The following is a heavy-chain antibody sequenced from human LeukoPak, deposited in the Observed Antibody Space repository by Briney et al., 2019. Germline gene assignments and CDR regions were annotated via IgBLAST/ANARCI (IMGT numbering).Heavy chain of an antibody. D-gene: IGHD4-17*01. CDR1: GGSFSGYY. J-gene: IGHJ3*02. CDR3: ARADPDTVDAFDI. V-gene: IGHV4-34*01. CDR2: INHSGST. Sequence: SETLSLTCAVYGGSFSGYYWSWIRQPPGKGLEWIGEINHSGSTSYNPSLKSRVTISVDTSKNQFSLKLSSVTAADTAVYYCARADPDTVDAFDIWGQGTMVTVSS.